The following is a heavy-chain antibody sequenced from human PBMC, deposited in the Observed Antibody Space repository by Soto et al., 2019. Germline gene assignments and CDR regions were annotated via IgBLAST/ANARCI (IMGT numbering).Heavy chain of an antibody. CDR1: GGSFSGYY. CDR3: ASTTTVTPGVFDY. J-gene: IGHJ4*02. D-gene: IGHD4-4*01. CDR2: INHSGST. V-gene: IGHV4-34*01. Sequence: LSLTCAVYGGSFSGYYWTWIRQSPERGLEWIGEINHSGSTYYNPSLKSRVTISVDTSKNQFSLKLSSVTAADTAVYYCASTTTVTPGVFDYWGQGTLVTVSS.